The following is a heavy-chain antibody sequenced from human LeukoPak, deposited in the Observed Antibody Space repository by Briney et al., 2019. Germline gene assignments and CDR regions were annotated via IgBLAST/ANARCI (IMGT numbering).Heavy chain of an antibody. CDR3: ARESLGFAFDY. D-gene: IGHD3-16*01. J-gene: IGHJ4*02. V-gene: IGHV3-7*01. CDR1: GFTFSSYW. Sequence: PGGSLRLSCAASGFTFSSYWMSWVRQAPGKGLEWVANIKQDGSEKYYVDSVKGQFTISRDNAKNSLYLQMNSLRAEDTAVYYCARESLGFAFDYWDQGTLVTVSS. CDR2: IKQDGSEK.